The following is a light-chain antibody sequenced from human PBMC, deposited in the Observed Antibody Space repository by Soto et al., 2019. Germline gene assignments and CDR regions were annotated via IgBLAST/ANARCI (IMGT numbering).Light chain of an antibody. CDR1: QSVSSN. V-gene: IGKV3-15*01. Sequence: EIVMTQSPATLSVSPGERATLSCRASQSVSSNLAWYQQKPGQAPRLLIYGASTRATGIPARFSGSGSGTEFTPTTSSLHFEDFEFYYCQNKKTGPPTTFGKGTRREIK. J-gene: IGKJ5*01. CDR3: QNKKTGPPTT. CDR2: GAS.